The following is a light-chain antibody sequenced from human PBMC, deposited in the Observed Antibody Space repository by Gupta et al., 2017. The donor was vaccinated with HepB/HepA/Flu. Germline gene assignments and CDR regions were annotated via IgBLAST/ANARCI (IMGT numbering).Light chain of an antibody. Sequence: DIQMTQSPSTLSASVGDRVTITCRASQTISSWLAWYQQKPGKAPKLLIYKASSLESGVPSRFTGSGSGTEFTLTISSLQPDDFATYYCLQYNSYLRRTFGQGTKVEIK. CDR3: LQYNSYLRRT. J-gene: IGKJ1*01. CDR1: QTISSW. V-gene: IGKV1-5*03. CDR2: KAS.